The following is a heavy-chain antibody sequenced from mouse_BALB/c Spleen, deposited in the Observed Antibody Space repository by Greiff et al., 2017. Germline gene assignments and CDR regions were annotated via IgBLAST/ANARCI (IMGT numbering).Heavy chain of an antibody. Sequence: QVQLQQSGAELVKPGASVKLSCKASGYTFTSYYMYWVKQRPGQGLEWIGEINPSNGGTNFNEKFKSKATLTVDKSSSTAYMQLSSLTSEDSAVYYCTRSNYGYEDYWGQGTSVTVSS. J-gene: IGHJ4*01. CDR2: INPSNGGT. CDR3: TRSNYGYEDY. CDR1: GYTFTSYY. V-gene: IGHV1S81*02. D-gene: IGHD1-2*01.